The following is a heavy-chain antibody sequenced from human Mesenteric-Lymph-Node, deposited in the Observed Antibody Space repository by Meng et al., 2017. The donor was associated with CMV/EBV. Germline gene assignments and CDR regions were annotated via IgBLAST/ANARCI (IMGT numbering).Heavy chain of an antibody. D-gene: IGHD3-3*01. CDR1: GFTFSSYW. V-gene: IGHV3-7*01. Sequence: GESLKISCAASGFTFSSYWMSWVRQAPGKGLEWVANIKQDGSEKYYVDSVKGRFTISRDNAKNSLYLQMNSLRAEDTAVYYCARESVVTIFGVVISLNWFDPWGQGTLVTVSS. CDR3: ARESVVTIFGVVISLNWFDP. J-gene: IGHJ5*02. CDR2: IKQDGSEK.